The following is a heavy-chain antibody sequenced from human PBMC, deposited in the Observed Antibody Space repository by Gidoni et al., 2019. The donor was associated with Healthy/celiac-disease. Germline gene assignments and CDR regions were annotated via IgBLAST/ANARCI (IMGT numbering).Heavy chain of an antibody. Sequence: EVQLLESGGGLVQPGGSLRLSCAAPGFTFSSYAMSWVRQAPGKGLEWVSAISGSDGSTYYADAVKGRFTISRDNSKNTLYLQMNSLRAEDTAVYYCAKDRTVWYFDYWGQGTLVTVSS. D-gene: IGHD1-1*01. J-gene: IGHJ4*02. V-gene: IGHV3-23*01. CDR3: AKDRTVWYFDY. CDR1: GFTFSSYA. CDR2: ISGSDGST.